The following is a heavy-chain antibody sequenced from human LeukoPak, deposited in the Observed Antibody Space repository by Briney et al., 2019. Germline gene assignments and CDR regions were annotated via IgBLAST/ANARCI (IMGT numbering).Heavy chain of an antibody. J-gene: IGHJ4*02. V-gene: IGHV3-7*01. CDR3: TRSGIAAAGRDY. CDR2: IKQDGSEK. Sequence: GGSLRLSCAASGFTFSSYWMSWVRQAPGKGLEWVANIKQDGSEKYYVDSVEGRFTVSRDNAKNSLYLQMNSLRAEDTAVYYCTRSGIAAAGRDYWGQGTLVTVSS. D-gene: IGHD6-13*01. CDR1: GFTFSSYW.